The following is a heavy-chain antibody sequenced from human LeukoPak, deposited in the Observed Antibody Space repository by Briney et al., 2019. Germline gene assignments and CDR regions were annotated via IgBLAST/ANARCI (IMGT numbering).Heavy chain of an antibody. D-gene: IGHD2-21*02. J-gene: IGHJ4*02. CDR1: GFTFSSYA. Sequence: GGSLRLSCAASGFTFSSYAMHWVRQAPGKGLEWVAVISYDGSNKYYADSVKGRFTISRDNSKNTLYLQMNSLRAEDTAVYYCARANPPVVVTSSIDYWGQGTLVTVSS. V-gene: IGHV3-30*04. CDR2: ISYDGSNK. CDR3: ARANPPVVVTSSIDY.